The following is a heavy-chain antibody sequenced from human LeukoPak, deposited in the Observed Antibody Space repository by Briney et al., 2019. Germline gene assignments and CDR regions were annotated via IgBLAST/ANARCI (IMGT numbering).Heavy chain of an antibody. CDR2: IKQDGSEK. Sequence: GGSLRLSCAASGFTFSSYWMSWVRQAPGKGLEWVANIKQDGSEKYYVDSVKGRFTISRDNAKNSLYLQMNSLRAEDTAVYYCARGNPYYYDSSGYTDYWGQGTLVTVSS. CDR3: ARGNPYYYDSSGYTDY. J-gene: IGHJ4*02. V-gene: IGHV3-7*01. D-gene: IGHD3-22*01. CDR1: GFTFSSYW.